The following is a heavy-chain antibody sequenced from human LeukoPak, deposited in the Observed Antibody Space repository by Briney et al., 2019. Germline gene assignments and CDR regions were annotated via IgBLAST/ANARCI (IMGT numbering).Heavy chain of an antibody. CDR3: ARLVWFEDRYFDY. V-gene: IGHV4-59*08. J-gene: IGHJ4*02. CDR2: ISYSGST. D-gene: IGHD3-10*01. Sequence: SETLSLTCTVSGGSITTYYWNWIRQPPGKGLEWIGHISYSGSTSYNPSLKSRVTISVDTSKNQFSLKLSSVTAADTAMYYCARLVWFEDRYFDYWGQGTLVTVSS. CDR1: GGSITTYY.